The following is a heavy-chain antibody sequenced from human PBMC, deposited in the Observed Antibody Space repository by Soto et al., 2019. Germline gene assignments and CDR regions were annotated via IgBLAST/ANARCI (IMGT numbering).Heavy chain of an antibody. V-gene: IGHV3-48*01. J-gene: IGHJ4*02. Sequence: EVPLVESGGGLVQPGGSLRLSCAASGFTFSSYSMNWVRQAPGKGLEWVSYISSSSSTIYYADSVKGRFTISRDNAKNSRYLQMNSRRAEDTAGYYCARDDEMGYFEYWGQGTLVTVSS. D-gene: IGHD3-16*01. CDR2: ISSSSSTI. CDR3: ARDDEMGYFEY. CDR1: GFTFSSYS.